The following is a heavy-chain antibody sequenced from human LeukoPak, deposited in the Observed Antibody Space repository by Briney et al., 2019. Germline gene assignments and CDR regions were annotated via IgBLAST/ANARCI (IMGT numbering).Heavy chain of an antibody. CDR1: GGSISSSSYY. J-gene: IGHJ5*02. V-gene: IGHV4-39*07. Sequence: SETLSLTCTVSGGSISSSSYYWGWIRQPPGKGLEWIGSIYYSGNTYYNSSLKSRVTISVDTSKNQFSLKLSSVTAADTAVYYCARGIGSYCSSTSCSHPVNWFDPWGQGTLVTVSS. D-gene: IGHD2-2*01. CDR2: IYYSGNT. CDR3: ARGIGSYCSSTSCSHPVNWFDP.